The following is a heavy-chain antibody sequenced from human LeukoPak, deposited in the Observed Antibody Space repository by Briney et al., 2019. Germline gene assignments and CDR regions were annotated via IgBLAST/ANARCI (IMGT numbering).Heavy chain of an antibody. CDR1: GFTFSSYA. CDR2: ISTNGGST. Sequence: GGSLRLSCAASGFTFSSYAMYWVRQAPGKGLEYVSAISTNGGSTYYANSVKGRFTISRDNSKNTLYLQMGSLRAEDMGVYYCAGGSSWYRGIDYWGQETLVTVSS. V-gene: IGHV3-64*01. J-gene: IGHJ4*02. CDR3: AGGSSWYRGIDY. D-gene: IGHD6-13*01.